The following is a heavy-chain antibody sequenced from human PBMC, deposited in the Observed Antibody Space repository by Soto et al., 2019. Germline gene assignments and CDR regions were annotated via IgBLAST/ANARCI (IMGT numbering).Heavy chain of an antibody. J-gene: IGHJ4*02. V-gene: IGHV1-46*01. CDR2: INPLPTSGST. CDR1: GYIFTNYY. D-gene: IGHD6-13*01. Sequence: QVQLVQSGAEVKKPGASVKVSCKASGYIFTNYYIHWVRQAPGQGLELIAIINPLPTSGSTNYAQKFQGRVTVTRDTSASTVYLELSSLRSDDTAVYYCARDLAAAAYWGQGTLVTVSS. CDR3: ARDLAAAAY.